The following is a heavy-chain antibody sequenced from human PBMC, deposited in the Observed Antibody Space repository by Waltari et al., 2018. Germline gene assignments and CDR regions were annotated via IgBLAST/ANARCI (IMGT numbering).Heavy chain of an antibody. CDR2: INAGNGNT. J-gene: IGHJ4*02. Sequence: QVQLVQSGAEVKKPGASGKVSCKASGYTFHSYAMHWVRQAPGQRLEWMGWINAGNGNTKYSPKFQGRVTITRDTSASTAYMELSSLRSEDTAVYYCARGGDDYSNYEEYYFDYWGQGTLVTVSS. V-gene: IGHV1-3*01. CDR1: GYTFHSYA. D-gene: IGHD4-4*01. CDR3: ARGGDDYSNYEEYYFDY.